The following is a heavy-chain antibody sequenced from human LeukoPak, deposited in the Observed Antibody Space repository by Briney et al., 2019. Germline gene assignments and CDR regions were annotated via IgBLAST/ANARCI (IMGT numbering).Heavy chain of an antibody. D-gene: IGHD2-15*01. CDR1: GFTFSSNW. CDR3: AREAPYCSGGSCYSGWDY. V-gene: IGHV3-30*19. Sequence: PGGSLRLSCAASGFTFSSNWMHWVRQAPGKGLEWVALISYDGSDEYYADSVQGRFTIFRDNSKDTLYLQMNSLRAEDTAVYYCAREAPYCSGGSCYSGWDYWGQGTLVTVSS. J-gene: IGHJ4*02. CDR2: ISYDGSDE.